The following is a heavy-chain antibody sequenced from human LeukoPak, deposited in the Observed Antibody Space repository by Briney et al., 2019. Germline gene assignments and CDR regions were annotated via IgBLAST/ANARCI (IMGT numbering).Heavy chain of an antibody. CDR3: ARMTPDSPSFDY. CDR2: IDWDDDR. CDR1: GFSLHTRPMC. V-gene: IGHV2-70*17. D-gene: IGHD1-14*01. J-gene: IGHJ4*02. Sequence: SGPALVQPTQPLTLTCTFSGFSLHTRPMCVVWIRQPPVKALEWLARIDWDDDRFYSPSLKNRLSVSKDTSKNQVVLTMAHMDPADTGTYYCARMTPDSPSFDYWGQGTLVTVSS.